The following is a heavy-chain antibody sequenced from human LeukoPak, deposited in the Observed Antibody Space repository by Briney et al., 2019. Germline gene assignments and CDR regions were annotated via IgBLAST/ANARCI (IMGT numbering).Heavy chain of an antibody. D-gene: IGHD1-26*01. CDR1: GFTFSYSY. V-gene: IGHV3-11*05. Sequence: GGPMRLSCAASGFTFSYSYMNWIPQSPENAPEWVSSMSSRCDSTNYADSVKGRFTISRDNAKKSLYLQMNSLRAEDTAVYYCARESSGTYYLKQWGQGTLVTVYS. J-gene: IGHJ4*02. CDR3: ARESSGTYYLKQ. CDR2: MSSRCDST.